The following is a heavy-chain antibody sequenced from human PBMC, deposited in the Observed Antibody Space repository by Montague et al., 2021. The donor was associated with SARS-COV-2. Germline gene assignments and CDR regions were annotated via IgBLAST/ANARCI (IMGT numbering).Heavy chain of an antibody. J-gene: IGHJ4*02. CDR2: IFYSGST. CDR3: ARGQYSFGQGY. V-gene: IGHV4-30-4*01. D-gene: IGHD3/OR15-3a*01. Sequence: IFYSGSTYYSPSLESRSTISVDTSKKQFSLRLTSVTAADPALYYCARGQYSFGQGYWGQGTLVTVS.